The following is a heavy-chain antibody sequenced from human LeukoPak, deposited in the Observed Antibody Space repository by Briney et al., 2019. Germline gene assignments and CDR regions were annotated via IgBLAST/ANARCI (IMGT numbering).Heavy chain of an antibody. CDR1: GYTLTELS. CDR3: ATDGNGRRYAFDI. J-gene: IGHJ3*02. CDR2: FDPEDGET. Sequence: GASVKVSCKVSGYTLTELSMHWVRQAPGKGLEWMGGFDPEDGETIYAQRFQGRVTMTEDTSTDTAYKELSSPRSEDTAVYYCATDGNGRRYAFDIWGQGTMVTVSS. V-gene: IGHV1-24*01. D-gene: IGHD1-26*01.